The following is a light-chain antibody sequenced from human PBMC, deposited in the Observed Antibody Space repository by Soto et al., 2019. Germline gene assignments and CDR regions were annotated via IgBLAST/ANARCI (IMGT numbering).Light chain of an antibody. CDR3: CSYAGSSTWV. CDR2: EVS. J-gene: IGLJ3*02. Sequence: QSALTQPASVSGSPGQSITISCTGTSSDVGSYNLVSWYQQHPGKAPKLMIYEVSKRPSGVSNRFSGPKSGNTASLTISGLQAEDEADYYCCSYAGSSTWVFGGGTKVTVL. V-gene: IGLV2-23*02. CDR1: SSDVGSYNL.